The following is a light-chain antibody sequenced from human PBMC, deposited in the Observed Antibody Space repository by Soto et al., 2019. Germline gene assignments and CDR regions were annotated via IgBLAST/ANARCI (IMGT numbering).Light chain of an antibody. Sequence: IQLSYYQSSMSASVGDRATLACQASQSISTYLYWYQQKPGKAPKLLIYAASSLQSGVPSRFSGSGSGTDFTLTISSLQPEDFATYHCQQSYSIPITFGQGTRLEIK. J-gene: IGKJ5*01. CDR1: QSISTY. CDR2: AAS. V-gene: IGKV1-39*01. CDR3: QQSYSIPIT.